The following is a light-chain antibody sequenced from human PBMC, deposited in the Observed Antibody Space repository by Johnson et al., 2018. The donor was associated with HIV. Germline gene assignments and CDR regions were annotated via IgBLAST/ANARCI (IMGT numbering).Light chain of an antibody. V-gene: IGLV1-51*02. CDR3: GIWDSSLSAHYI. J-gene: IGLJ1*01. CDR2: KDD. Sequence: QSVLTQPPSVSAAPGQKVTISCSGSYSNIANNYVSWYQQLPGAAPKLLIYKDDKRPSGIPDRLSGSTSGTSATLRITGLQTGYEDDYYCGIWDSSLSAHYIFGTGTKVTVL. CDR1: YSNIANNY.